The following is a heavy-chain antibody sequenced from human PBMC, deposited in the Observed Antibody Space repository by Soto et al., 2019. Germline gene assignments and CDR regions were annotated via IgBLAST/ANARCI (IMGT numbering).Heavy chain of an antibody. Sequence: QVQLVQSGAEVKKPGASVKVSCKASGYTFTSYAMHWVRQAPGQRLEWMGWINAGNGNTKYSQKCQGRVTITRDTSASTAYMELSSLRSEDTAVYYCARDFWNDNLFDYWGQGTLVTVSS. D-gene: IGHD1-1*01. V-gene: IGHV1-3*01. J-gene: IGHJ4*02. CDR2: INAGNGNT. CDR3: ARDFWNDNLFDY. CDR1: GYTFTSYA.